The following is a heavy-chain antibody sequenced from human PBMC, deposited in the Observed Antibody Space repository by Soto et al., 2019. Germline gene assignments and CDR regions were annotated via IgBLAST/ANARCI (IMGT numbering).Heavy chain of an antibody. CDR3: ARADSSSSHAFDI. CDR2: IYYSGST. CDR1: GGSISSYY. J-gene: IGHJ3*02. D-gene: IGHD6-6*01. Sequence: SETLSLTCTVSGGSISSYYWSWIRQPPGKGLEWIGYIYYSGSTNYNPSLKSRVTISVDTSKNQFSLKLSSVTAADTAVYYCARADSSSSHAFDIWGQGTTVTVS. V-gene: IGHV4-59*01.